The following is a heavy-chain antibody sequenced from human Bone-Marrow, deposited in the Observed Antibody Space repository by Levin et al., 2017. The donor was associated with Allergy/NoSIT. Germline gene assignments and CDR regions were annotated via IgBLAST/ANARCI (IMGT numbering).Heavy chain of an antibody. Sequence: SCAASGFTFSNYGMHWVRQAPGKGLEWVAVISFDGNNKYYSDSVKGRFTISRDNSKNTLFLQMNSLKPDDTAVYFCANLPGHYSRGWNDAFDMWGQGTMVTVSS. CDR3: ANLPGHYSRGWNDAFDM. CDR2: ISFDGNNK. CDR1: GFTFSNYG. V-gene: IGHV3-30*18. J-gene: IGHJ3*02. D-gene: IGHD5-18*01.